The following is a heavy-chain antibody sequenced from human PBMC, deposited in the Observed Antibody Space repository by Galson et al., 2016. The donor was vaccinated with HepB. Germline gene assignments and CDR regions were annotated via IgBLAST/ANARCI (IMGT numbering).Heavy chain of an antibody. CDR3: ARPVNRVGTDY. D-gene: IGHD1-1*01. V-gene: IGHV1-2*02. J-gene: IGHJ4*02. Sequence: SVKVSCKASGYTFTPYDIYWVRQAPGQGLEWMGWINPNNGDTMYAQSFRGRVTLTRDTSISTAYMELDSLTSDGTAVYYCARPVNRVGTDYWGQGTLVTVSS. CDR2: INPNNGDT. CDR1: GYTFTPYD.